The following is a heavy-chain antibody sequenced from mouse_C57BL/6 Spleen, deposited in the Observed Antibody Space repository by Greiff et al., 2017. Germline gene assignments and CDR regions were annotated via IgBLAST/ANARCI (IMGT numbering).Heavy chain of an antibody. Sequence: QVQLQQSGPELVKPGASVKISCKASGYAFSRSWMNWVKQRPGKGLEWIGRIYPGDGDTNYNGKFKGKATLTADKSYSTAYMQLSSLTSEDSAVYFCAREDYGSSPFAYWGQGTLVTVSA. CDR2: IYPGDGDT. D-gene: IGHD1-1*01. V-gene: IGHV1-82*01. CDR1: GYAFSRSW. J-gene: IGHJ3*01. CDR3: AREDYGSSPFAY.